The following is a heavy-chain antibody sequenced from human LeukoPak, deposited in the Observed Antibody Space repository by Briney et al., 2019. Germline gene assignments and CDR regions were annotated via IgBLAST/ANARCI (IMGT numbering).Heavy chain of an antibody. J-gene: IGHJ4*02. V-gene: IGHV3-66*01. CDR2: IYSGGST. Sequence: GSLDLSWAASGFPFKSNYMSGVRQAPGKGLEGVSVIYSGGSTYYADSVKGRVTISRENSKKKLYLQMNSLRAEDTAVYYCARGKTVLRYFDWFFDYWGQGTLVTVSS. CDR1: GFPFKSNY. D-gene: IGHD3-9*01. CDR3: ARGKTVLRYFDWFFDY.